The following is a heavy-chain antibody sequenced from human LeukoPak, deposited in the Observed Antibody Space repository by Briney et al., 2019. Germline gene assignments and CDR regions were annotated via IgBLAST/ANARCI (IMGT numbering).Heavy chain of an antibody. D-gene: IGHD3-22*01. Sequence: GASVKVSCKASGYTFTGYYMHWVRQAPGQGLEWMGWINPNSGGTNYAQKLQGRVTMTTDTSTSTAYMELRSLRSDDTAVYYCARGAVYYYDSSGYYPIDYWGQGTLVTVSS. J-gene: IGHJ4*02. CDR3: ARGAVYYYDSSGYYPIDY. V-gene: IGHV1-2*02. CDR1: GYTFTGYY. CDR2: INPNSGGT.